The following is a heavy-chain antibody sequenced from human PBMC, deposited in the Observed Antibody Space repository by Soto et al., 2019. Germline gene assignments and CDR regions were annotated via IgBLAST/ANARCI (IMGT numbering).Heavy chain of an antibody. CDR1: GGTFSSYA. Sequence: QVQLVQSGAEVKKPGSSVKVSCKASGGTFSSYAISWVRQAPGQGLEWMGGIIPIFGTAKYGQKFHGRVKITADDSTSTAYMELSSLRSEDTAVYYCARELGGDQMATIPFDYWGQGTLVTVSS. CDR3: ARELGGDQMATIPFDY. V-gene: IGHV1-69*01. D-gene: IGHD3-16*01. J-gene: IGHJ4*02. CDR2: IIPIFGTA.